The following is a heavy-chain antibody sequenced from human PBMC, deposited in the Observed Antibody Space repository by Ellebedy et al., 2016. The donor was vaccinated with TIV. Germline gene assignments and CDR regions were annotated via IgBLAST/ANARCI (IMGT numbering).Heavy chain of an antibody. V-gene: IGHV1-18*04. CDR2: ISAYNGNT. CDR3: ARRGSAPDY. D-gene: IGHD3-16*01. Sequence: ASVKVSCXASGYTFTSYGISWVRQAPGQGLEWMGWISAYNGNTNYAQKFQGRVTMTRDTSISTAYMELSRLRSDDTAVYYCARRGSAPDYWGQGTLVTVSS. CDR1: GYTFTSYG. J-gene: IGHJ4*02.